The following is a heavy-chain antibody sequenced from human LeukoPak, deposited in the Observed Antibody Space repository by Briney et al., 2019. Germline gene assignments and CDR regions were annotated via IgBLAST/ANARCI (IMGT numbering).Heavy chain of an antibody. D-gene: IGHD6-13*01. Sequence: PGGSLRLSCAASGFTFSDYYMSWIRQAPGKGLEWVSYISSSGSIIYYADSVKGRFTISRDNAKNSLYLQMNSLRAEDTAVYYCARAPYSISDGMDVWGQGTTVTVSS. CDR3: ARAPYSISDGMDV. J-gene: IGHJ6*02. V-gene: IGHV3-11*01. CDR2: ISSSGSII. CDR1: GFTFSDYY.